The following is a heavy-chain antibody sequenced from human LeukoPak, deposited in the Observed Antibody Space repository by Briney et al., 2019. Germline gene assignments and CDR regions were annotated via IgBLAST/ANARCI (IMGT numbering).Heavy chain of an antibody. J-gene: IGHJ6*03. CDR2: ISAYNGNT. CDR1: GYTFTSYG. CDR3: AREGLEVTYYYYCMDV. D-gene: IGHD4-23*01. V-gene: IGHV1-18*01. Sequence: ASVKVSCKASGYTFTSYGISWVRQAPGQGLEWMGWISAYNGNTNYAQKLQGRVTMTTDTSTSTAYMELRSLRSDDTAVYYCAREGLEVTYYYYCMDVWGKGTTVTVSS.